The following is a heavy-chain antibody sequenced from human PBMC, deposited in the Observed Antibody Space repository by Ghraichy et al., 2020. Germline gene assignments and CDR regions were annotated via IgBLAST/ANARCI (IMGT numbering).Heavy chain of an antibody. D-gene: IGHD3-10*01. CDR3: ASGRDSAFDI. CDR1: GDSVSRHGAA. Sequence: SQTLPLTCAISGDSVSRHGAAWNWIRQSPSRGLEWLGRTYYRSKWSNDYAVSLKSRITVNPDTSKNQFSLQLNSVTPEDTAVYYCASGRDSAFDIWSQGTMVTVSS. CDR2: TYYRSKWSN. V-gene: IGHV6-1*01. J-gene: IGHJ3*02.